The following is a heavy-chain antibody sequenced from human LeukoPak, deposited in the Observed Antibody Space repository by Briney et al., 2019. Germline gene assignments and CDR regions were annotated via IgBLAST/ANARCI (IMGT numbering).Heavy chain of an antibody. CDR1: GFTFTTYW. CDR3: ARGPYASGSYGRRGWVHYMDV. J-gene: IGHJ6*03. Sequence: GGSLRLSCAASGFTFTTYWMSWVRQAPGKGLEWVANIKQDGTEKYYVDSVKGRFTISRDNAKNSLYLQMNSLRAEDTAVYYCARGPYASGSYGRRGWVHYMDVWGKGTTVTVSS. V-gene: IGHV3-7*01. D-gene: IGHD3-10*01. CDR2: IKQDGTEK.